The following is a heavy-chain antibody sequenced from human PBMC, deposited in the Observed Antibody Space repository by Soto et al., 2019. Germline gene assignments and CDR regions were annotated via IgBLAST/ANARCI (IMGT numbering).Heavy chain of an antibody. CDR2: ISGSGGST. CDR3: AYEYCGYVGRDAFDI. CDR1: GFTFSSYA. D-gene: IGHD5-12*01. J-gene: IGHJ3*02. V-gene: IGHV3-23*01. Sequence: EVQLLESGGGLVQPGGSLRLSCAASGFTFSSYAMSWVRQAPGQGLEWVSAISGSGGSTYYADSVKGRFTISRDNSKNTLYLQMNSLRAEDTAVYYCAYEYCGYVGRDAFDIWCQGTMVTVSS.